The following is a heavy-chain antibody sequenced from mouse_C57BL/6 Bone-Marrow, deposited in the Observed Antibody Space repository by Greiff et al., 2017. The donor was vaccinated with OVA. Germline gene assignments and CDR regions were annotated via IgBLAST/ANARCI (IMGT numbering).Heavy chain of an antibody. V-gene: IGHV1-81*01. D-gene: IGHD1-1*02. CDR2: IYPRSVNT. CDR1: GYTFASYG. J-gene: IGHJ3*01. Sequence: VQLQQSGAELARPGASVKLSCKASGYTFASYGISWVKQRTGKGLEWIGEIYPRSVNTYYNEKFKGKATLTADKSSSTAYMELRCLTSTDSAVYFYARGGPTWFAYWGQGTLLTVSA. CDR3: ARGGPTWFAY.